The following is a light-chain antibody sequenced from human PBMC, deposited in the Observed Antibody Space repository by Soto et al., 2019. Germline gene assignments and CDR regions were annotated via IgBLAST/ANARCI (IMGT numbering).Light chain of an antibody. V-gene: IGKV1-39*01. Sequence: DIQMTQSPSSLSASVGDRVNITCRASQTVTKYLNWYQQKPGKAPKLLIYAASNLQSGVPSRFSGGGSGTDFTLTISSLQPEDFATYHCQQSYTTPNTLGQGTKVDLK. CDR3: QQSYTTPNT. CDR1: QTVTKY. J-gene: IGKJ2*01. CDR2: AAS.